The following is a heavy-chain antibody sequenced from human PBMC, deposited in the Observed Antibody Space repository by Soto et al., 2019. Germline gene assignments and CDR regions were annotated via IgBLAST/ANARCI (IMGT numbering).Heavy chain of an antibody. Sequence: QVQLQQWGAGLLKPSETLSLTCAVYGGSFSGFYWSWIRQPPGKGLEGIGAIHHRGSTDYNPSFNPRVQISGDAPTNRVSLKMSSVTAAAATVYYCASDGYCGKNSCRVGNSFDPWGQGTLVTVSS. D-gene: IGHD2-2*01. CDR2: IHHRGST. V-gene: IGHV4-34*01. CDR3: ASDGYCGKNSCRVGNSFDP. CDR1: GGSFSGFY. J-gene: IGHJ5*02.